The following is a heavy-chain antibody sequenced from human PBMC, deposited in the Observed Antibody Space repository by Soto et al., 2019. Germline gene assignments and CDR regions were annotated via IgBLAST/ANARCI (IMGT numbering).Heavy chain of an antibody. V-gene: IGHV4-61*01. J-gene: IGHJ4*02. CDR2: IYSSGST. CDR1: DGSVSSGNYY. CDR3: ARDALALFDS. D-gene: IGHD5-12*01. Sequence: KPSETLSLTCTVSDGSVSSGNYYWTWIRQPPGKGLEWIGFIYSSGSTLYNPSLKSRVIISVDTSMNQFSLKLTSVTAADTAVYYCARDALALFDSWGQGTLVTVSS.